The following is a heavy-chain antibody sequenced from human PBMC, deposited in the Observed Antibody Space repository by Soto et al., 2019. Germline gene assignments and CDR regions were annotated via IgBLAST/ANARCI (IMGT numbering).Heavy chain of an antibody. J-gene: IGHJ4*02. CDR2: ISSSSSTI. CDR3: ARDDYGDYEYFDY. V-gene: IGHV3-48*01. D-gene: IGHD4-17*01. Sequence: LSLTCAASGFTFSSYSMNWVRQAPGKGLEWVSYISSSSSTIYYADSVKGRFTISRDNAKNSLYLQMNSLRAEDTAVYYCARDDYGDYEYFDYWGQGTLVTVSS. CDR1: GFTFSSYS.